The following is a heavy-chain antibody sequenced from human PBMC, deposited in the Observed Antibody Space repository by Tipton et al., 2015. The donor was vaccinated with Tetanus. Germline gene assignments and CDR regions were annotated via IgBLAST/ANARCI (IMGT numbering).Heavy chain of an antibody. CDR2: IYPGDSDA. CDR3: ARLPKHYSASGST. V-gene: IGHV5-51*01. Sequence: QLVQSGAEVKKPGESLKISCKASGHNSRSYWINWVRQLPGKDLEWMGIIYPGDSDATYSPSFQGQVTISADKSISTAYLQWTSLKTSDTAIYFCARLPKHYSASGSTWGQGTLVTVSS. D-gene: IGHD3-10*01. J-gene: IGHJ5*02. CDR1: GHNSRSYW.